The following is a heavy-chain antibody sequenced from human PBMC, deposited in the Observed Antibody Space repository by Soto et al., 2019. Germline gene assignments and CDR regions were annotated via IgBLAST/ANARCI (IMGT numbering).Heavy chain of an antibody. D-gene: IGHD3-3*01. Sequence: GGSLRLSCAASGFTFSSYWMSWVRQAPGKGLEWVANIKQDGSEKYYVDSVKGRFTISRDNAKNSLYLQMNSLRAEDTAVYYCARIKNVLRFLEWLPLMDVWGQGTTVTVSS. V-gene: IGHV3-7*05. CDR1: GFTFSSYW. CDR3: ARIKNVLRFLEWLPLMDV. J-gene: IGHJ6*02. CDR2: IKQDGSEK.